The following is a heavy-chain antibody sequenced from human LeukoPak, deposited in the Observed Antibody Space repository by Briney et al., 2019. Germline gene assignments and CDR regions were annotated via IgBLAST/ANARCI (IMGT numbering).Heavy chain of an antibody. Sequence: GGSLRLSCAASGFTFSSYAMSWVRQAPGKGLEWGSAISGSGGSTYYADSVKGRFTISRDNSKNTLYLQMNSLRAEDTAVYYCANELAVAASYYYYMDVWGKGTTVTVSS. CDR3: ANELAVAASYYYYMDV. D-gene: IGHD6-19*01. J-gene: IGHJ6*03. CDR1: GFTFSSYA. CDR2: ISGSGGST. V-gene: IGHV3-23*01.